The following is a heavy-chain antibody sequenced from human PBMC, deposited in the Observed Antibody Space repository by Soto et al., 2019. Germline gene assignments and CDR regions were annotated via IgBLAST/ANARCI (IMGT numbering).Heavy chain of an antibody. CDR3: AREYYPNWFDP. D-gene: IGHD3-16*01. J-gene: IGHJ5*02. CDR2: ISYDGSSR. CDR1: GFSFSSFG. V-gene: IGHV3-30*03. Sequence: PGGSLRLSCAASGFSFSSFGMHWVRQAPGKGLEWVAVISYDGSSRYYADSVKGRFTISRDNSRNSLYLQMNSLRDEDTAVHYCAREYYPNWFDPWGQGTLVTVSS.